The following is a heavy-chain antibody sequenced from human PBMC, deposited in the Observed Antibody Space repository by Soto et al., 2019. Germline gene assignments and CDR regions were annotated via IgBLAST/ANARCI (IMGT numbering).Heavy chain of an antibody. CDR3: ASRPDLGMGPFDY. CDR2: IHPGNGQT. V-gene: IGHV1-3*01. D-gene: IGHD7-27*01. Sequence: QVQLVQSGAEVKPPGASVRVSCKASGYTFTAQRLHWVRQAPGQRLEWMGWIHPGNGQTQYSQRFQGRVSLTRDTSATTAYMDLSSLRSDDTALYYCASRPDLGMGPFDYWGQGTLVTVSS. CDR1: GYTFTAQR. J-gene: IGHJ4*02.